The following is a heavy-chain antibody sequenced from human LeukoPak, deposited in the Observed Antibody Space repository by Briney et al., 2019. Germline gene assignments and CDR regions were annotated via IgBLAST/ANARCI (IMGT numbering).Heavy chain of an antibody. CDR2: ISAYNGNT. J-gene: IGHJ4*02. V-gene: IGHV1-18*01. D-gene: IGHD4-11*01. Sequence: GASVKVSCKASGYTFTSYGISWVRQAPGQGLEWMGWISAYNGNTNYAQKLQGRVTMTEDTSTDTAYMELSSLRSEDTAVYYCATADRWATVPFDYWGQGTLVTVSS. CDR3: ATADRWATVPFDY. CDR1: GYTFTSYG.